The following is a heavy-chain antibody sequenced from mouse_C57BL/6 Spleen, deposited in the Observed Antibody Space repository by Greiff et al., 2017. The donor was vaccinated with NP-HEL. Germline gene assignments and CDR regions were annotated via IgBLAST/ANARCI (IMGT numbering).Heavy chain of an antibody. CDR1: GYTFTSYW. Sequence: VQLQQPGAELVRPGTSVKLSCKASGYTFTSYWMHWVKQRPGQGLEWIGVIDPSDSYTNYNQKFKGKATLTVDTSSSTAYMQLSSLTSEDSAVYYCARNSNYGYWYFDVWGTGTTVTVSS. CDR2: IDPSDSYT. J-gene: IGHJ1*03. V-gene: IGHV1-59*01. CDR3: ARNSNYGYWYFDV. D-gene: IGHD2-5*01.